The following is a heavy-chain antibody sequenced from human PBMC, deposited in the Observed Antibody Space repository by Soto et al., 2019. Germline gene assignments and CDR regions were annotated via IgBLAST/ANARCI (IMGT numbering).Heavy chain of an antibody. Sequence: ASVKVSCKASGYTFTSYGISWVRQAPGQGLEWMGWISAYNGNTNYAQKLQGRVTMTTDTSTSTAYMELRSLRSDDTAVYYCARDNDSWELLLPDAFDIWGQGTMGTVS. CDR1: GYTFTSYG. D-gene: IGHD1-26*01. CDR3: ARDNDSWELLLPDAFDI. J-gene: IGHJ3*02. CDR2: ISAYNGNT. V-gene: IGHV1-18*01.